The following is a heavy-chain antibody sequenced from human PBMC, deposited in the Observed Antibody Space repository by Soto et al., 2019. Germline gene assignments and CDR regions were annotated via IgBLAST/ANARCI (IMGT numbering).Heavy chain of an antibody. CDR3: ARDEGMVQHLDF. CDR1: GGTFTSYT. D-gene: IGHD3-10*01. Sequence: QVQLVQSGTEVKKPGSSVKVSCKASGGTFTSYTFNWVRHAPGQGLEWMGRIIPILGTANYAQRFQGRVTITADKSTNTAYMELSSLRSEDTAVYYCARDEGMVQHLDFWGQGTLVTVS. CDR2: IIPILGTA. J-gene: IGHJ4*02. V-gene: IGHV1-69*08.